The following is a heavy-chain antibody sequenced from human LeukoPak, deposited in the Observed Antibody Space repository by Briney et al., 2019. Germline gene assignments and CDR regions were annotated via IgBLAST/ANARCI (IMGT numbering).Heavy chain of an antibody. Sequence: AGGSLRLSCAASGFTLSDYYMSWIRQAPGKGLEWVSYSSSSGSTIYYADSVKGRFAISRDNAKNSLYLQMNSPRAEDTAVYYCARRRDFIDYWGQGTLVTVSS. CDR3: ARRRDFIDY. CDR2: SSSSGSTI. V-gene: IGHV3-11*01. CDR1: GFTLSDYY. J-gene: IGHJ4*02. D-gene: IGHD3/OR15-3a*01.